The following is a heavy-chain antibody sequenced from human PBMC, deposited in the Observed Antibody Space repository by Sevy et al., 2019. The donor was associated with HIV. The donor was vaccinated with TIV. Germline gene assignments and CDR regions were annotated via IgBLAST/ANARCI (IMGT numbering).Heavy chain of an antibody. Sequence: SETLSLTCSVSGGSISNYYWSWIRQPPGKGLEWIGNIYYSGSTNYNPSLKSRVTISVDTSKNQFSLKLSSVTAADTAVYYCERESIAAAGDFDYWGQGTLVTVSS. CDR1: GGSISNYY. CDR3: ERESIAAAGDFDY. CDR2: IYYSGST. V-gene: IGHV4-59*01. J-gene: IGHJ4*02. D-gene: IGHD6-13*01.